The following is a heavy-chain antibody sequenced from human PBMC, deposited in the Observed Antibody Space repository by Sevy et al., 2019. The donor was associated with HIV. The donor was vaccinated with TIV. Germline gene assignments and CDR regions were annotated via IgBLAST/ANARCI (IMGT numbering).Heavy chain of an antibody. Sequence: ASVKVSCKASGYTFTSYYMHWVRQAPGQGLEWMGIINPSGGSTSYAQKFQGRVTMTRDTSTSTVYMELSSLRSEDTAVYYCARDRFYPGSGYPPGPYYFDYWGQGTLVTVSS. D-gene: IGHD3-22*01. CDR3: ARDRFYPGSGYPPGPYYFDY. CDR1: GYTFTSYY. CDR2: INPSGGST. J-gene: IGHJ4*02. V-gene: IGHV1-46*01.